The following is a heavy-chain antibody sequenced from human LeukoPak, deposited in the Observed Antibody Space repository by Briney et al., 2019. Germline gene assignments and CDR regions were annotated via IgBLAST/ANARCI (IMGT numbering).Heavy chain of an antibody. V-gene: IGHV3-9*01. Sequence: GRSLRLSCAASGFTFDDYAMHWVRQAPGKGLEWVSGISWNSGSIGYADSVKGRFTISRDNAKNSLYLQMNGLRAGDTALYYCAKDRRAAAGTGFFDYWGQGTLVTVSS. CDR3: AKDRRAAAGTGFFDY. CDR2: ISWNSGSI. D-gene: IGHD6-13*01. J-gene: IGHJ4*02. CDR1: GFTFDDYA.